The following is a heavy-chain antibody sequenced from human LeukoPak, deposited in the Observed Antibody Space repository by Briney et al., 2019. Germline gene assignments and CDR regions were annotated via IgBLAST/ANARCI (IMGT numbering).Heavy chain of an antibody. CDR1: GGSLSSSNW. J-gene: IGHJ5*02. V-gene: IGHV4-4*02. CDR3: ARATVDQIGFDR. CDR2: IYHSGST. D-gene: IGHD2-15*01. Sequence: SETLSLTCAVSGGSLSSSNWWSWVRQPPGKGLEWIGEIYHSGSTNYNPSLKSRVTISVDKSKTQFSLKLGSVTAADTAVYYWARATVDQIGFDRWGQGTLVTVSS.